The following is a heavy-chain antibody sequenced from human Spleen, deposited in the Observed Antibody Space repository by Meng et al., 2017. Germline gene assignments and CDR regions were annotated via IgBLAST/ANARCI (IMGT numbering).Heavy chain of an antibody. CDR3: ARYYSGSRRENWFDP. J-gene: IGHJ5*02. V-gene: IGHV1-46*01. D-gene: IGHD1-26*01. Sequence: VPLVQSGAVVKKPGASVQLSCKPSGYNSPDYYIHWVRRAPGQGLEWMGIINPSGGSTSYAQKFQGRVTMTRDTSTSTVYMELSSLRSEDTAVYYCARYYSGSRRENWFDPWGQGTLVTVSS. CDR1: GYNSPDYY. CDR2: INPSGGST.